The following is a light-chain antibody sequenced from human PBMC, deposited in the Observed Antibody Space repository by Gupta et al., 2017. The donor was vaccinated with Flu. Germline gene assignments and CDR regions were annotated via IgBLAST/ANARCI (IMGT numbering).Light chain of an antibody. Sequence: PSTLSASVGDRVTITCRASQSSRNWLAWYQQKPGKAPNLLIYKASSLESGVPSRFSGSGSGTEFTLTISSLQPDDFATYYCQQYDTYSGTFGQGTKLEIK. CDR3: QQYDTYSGT. CDR1: QSSRNW. CDR2: KAS. J-gene: IGKJ2*01. V-gene: IGKV1-5*03.